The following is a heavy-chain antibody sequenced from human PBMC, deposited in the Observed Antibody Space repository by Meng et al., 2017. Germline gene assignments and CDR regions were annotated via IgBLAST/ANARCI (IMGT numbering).Heavy chain of an antibody. Sequence: PRGTGLFMPSASLSLPCVCYGGSFGGYYWSMIRQHHAKGLEWIGEINHSGSTNYNPSLKSRVTISVDTSKNQFSLKLSSVTAADTAVYYCARVLDPVLVEFDYWGQGTLVTVSS. CDR3: ARVLDPVLVEFDY. D-gene: IGHD3/OR15-3a*01. CDR2: INHSGST. J-gene: IGHJ4*02. CDR1: GGSFGGYY. V-gene: IGHV4-34*01.